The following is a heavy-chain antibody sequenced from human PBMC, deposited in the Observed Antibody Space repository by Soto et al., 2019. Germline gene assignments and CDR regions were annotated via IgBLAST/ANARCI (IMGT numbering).Heavy chain of an antibody. V-gene: IGHV4-34*01. CDR1: GGSFSGYF. D-gene: IGHD6-6*01. CDR2: INHSGST. J-gene: IGHJ6*03. Sequence: SETLSLTCAVYGGSFSGYFWSWIRQPPGEGLEWIGEINHSGSTNYNPSLKSRVTISVDTSKNQFSLKLSSVTAADTAVYYCARGGVEVSEYSSSYFGHYYMDVWGKGTTVTVSS. CDR3: ARGGVEVSEYSSSYFGHYYMDV.